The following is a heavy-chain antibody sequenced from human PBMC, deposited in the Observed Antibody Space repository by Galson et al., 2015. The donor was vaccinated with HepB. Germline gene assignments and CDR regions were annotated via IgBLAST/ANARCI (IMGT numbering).Heavy chain of an antibody. J-gene: IGHJ2*01. CDR2: ISSSSSYI. Sequence: SLRLSCAASGFTFSSYSMNWVRQAPGKGLEWVSSISSSSSYIYYADSVKGRFTISRDNAKNSLYLQMNSLRAEDTAVYYCARTVVGYCGGDCYSGDFWYFDLWGRGTLVTVSS. CDR1: GFTFSSYS. CDR3: ARTVVGYCGGDCYSGDFWYFDL. D-gene: IGHD2-21*01. V-gene: IGHV3-21*01.